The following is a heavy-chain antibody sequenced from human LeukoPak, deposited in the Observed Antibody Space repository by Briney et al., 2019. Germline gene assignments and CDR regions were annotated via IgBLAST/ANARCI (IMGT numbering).Heavy chain of an antibody. V-gene: IGHV3-48*01. J-gene: IGHJ4*02. CDR1: GFTFNTYT. CDR3: ARDMSGWKHYFDY. D-gene: IGHD6-19*01. CDR2: ISSSSSAI. Sequence: PGGSLRLSCAASGFTFNTYTMNWVRQAPGKGLEWVSYISSSSSAIYYADSVKGRFTISRDNAKNSLYLQMNSLRAEDTAVYYCARDMSGWKHYFDYWGQGILVTVSP.